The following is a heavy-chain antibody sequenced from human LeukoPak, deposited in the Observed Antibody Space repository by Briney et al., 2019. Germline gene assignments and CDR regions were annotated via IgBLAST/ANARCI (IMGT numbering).Heavy chain of an antibody. D-gene: IGHD2-15*01. J-gene: IGHJ6*02. Sequence: SETVSLTCDVYGGSFSGYYWSWIRQPPGKGLEWIGEINHSGSTNYNPSLKSRVTISVDTSKNQFSLKLSSVTAADTAVYYCARGLGTVVVIAATPNGMDVWGQGTTVTVSS. CDR3: ARGLGTVVVIAATPNGMDV. CDR2: INHSGST. V-gene: IGHV4-34*01. CDR1: GGSFSGYY.